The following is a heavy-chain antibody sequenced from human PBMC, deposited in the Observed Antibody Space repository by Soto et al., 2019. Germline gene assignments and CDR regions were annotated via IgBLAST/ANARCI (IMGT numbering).Heavy chain of an antibody. J-gene: IGHJ3*02. V-gene: IGHV3-7*05. CDR2: INRDGSKK. D-gene: IGHD6-13*01. Sequence: EVQLEESGGDLVQPGGSLRLSCAASGFTLSAYWMTWVRQAPGKGLEWVANINRDGSKKYYLDSVRGRFTISRDNVGNSLYLQMDSLRADDTALYYCARDVSPGSSSLYLDAFDISGQGTMVNVSS. CDR3: ARDVSPGSSSLYLDAFDI. CDR1: GFTLSAYW.